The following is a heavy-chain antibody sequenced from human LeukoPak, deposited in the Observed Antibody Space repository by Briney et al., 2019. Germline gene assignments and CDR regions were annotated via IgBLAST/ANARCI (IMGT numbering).Heavy chain of an antibody. Sequence: ASVKVSCKVSGYALTELSMHWVRQAPGKGLEWMGGFDPEDGETIYAQKFQGRVTMTEDTSTDTAYMELSSLRSEDTAVYYCATLCGGDCENFDYWGQGTLVTVSS. CDR1: GYALTELS. V-gene: IGHV1-24*01. CDR3: ATLCGGDCENFDY. J-gene: IGHJ4*02. CDR2: FDPEDGET. D-gene: IGHD2-21*02.